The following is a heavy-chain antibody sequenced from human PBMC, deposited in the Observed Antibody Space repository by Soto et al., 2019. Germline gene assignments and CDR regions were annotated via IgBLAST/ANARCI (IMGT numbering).Heavy chain of an antibody. D-gene: IGHD3-22*01. V-gene: IGHV3-23*01. J-gene: IGHJ4*02. CDR2: ISYGGGTT. CDR1: GINFSRAW. CDR3: AKNPGYYYDSTGYHFDY. Sequence: GGSLRLSCAASGINFSRAWMSWVRQAPGKGLEWVSAISYGGGTTYYADSVKGRFTISRDNSKNTLYLQMNSLRAEDTAVYYCAKNPGYYYDSTGYHFDYWGQGTLVTVSS.